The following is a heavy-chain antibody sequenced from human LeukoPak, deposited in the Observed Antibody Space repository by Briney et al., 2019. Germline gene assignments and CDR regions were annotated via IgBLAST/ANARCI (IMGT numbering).Heavy chain of an antibody. J-gene: IGHJ4*02. V-gene: IGHV3-48*02. CDR3: ARDTFNWADY. CDR2: ISSSSSTI. D-gene: IGHD7-27*01. Sequence: PGGSLRLSCAASGFTFSSYAMNWVRQAPEKGLEWVSYISSSSSTIYYADSLKGRFTVSRDNAKNSLYLQMNSLRDDDTAIYYCARDTFNWADYWGQGTLVTVSS. CDR1: GFTFSSYA.